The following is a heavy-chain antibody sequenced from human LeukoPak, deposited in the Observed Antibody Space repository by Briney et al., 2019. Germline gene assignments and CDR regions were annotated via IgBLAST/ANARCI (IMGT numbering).Heavy chain of an antibody. Sequence: SETLSLTCTVSGGSISSYYWSWIRQPAGKGLEWIGRIYTSVSTNYNPSLKSRVTMSVDTSKNQFSLKLSSVTAADTAVYYCAGDRLGPDYYGSGSYPDYWGQGTLVTVSS. CDR2: IYTSVST. V-gene: IGHV4-4*07. J-gene: IGHJ4*02. D-gene: IGHD3-10*01. CDR1: GGSISSYY. CDR3: AGDRLGPDYYGSGSYPDY.